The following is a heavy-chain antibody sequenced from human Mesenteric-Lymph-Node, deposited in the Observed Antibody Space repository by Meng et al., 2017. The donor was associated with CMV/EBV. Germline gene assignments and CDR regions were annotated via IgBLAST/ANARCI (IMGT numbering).Heavy chain of an antibody. CDR2: ISSSSSYI. CDR1: GFTFSSYS. V-gene: IGHV3-21*01. D-gene: IGHD3-3*01. Sequence: GESLKISCAASGFTFSSYSMNWVRQAPGKGLEWVSSISSSSSYIYYADSVKGRFTISRDNAKKSLYLQMNSLRAEDTAVYYCVRDRYYDFWSGYYYDGFDFWGQGTMVTVSS. CDR3: VRDRYYDFWSGYYYDGFDF. J-gene: IGHJ3*01.